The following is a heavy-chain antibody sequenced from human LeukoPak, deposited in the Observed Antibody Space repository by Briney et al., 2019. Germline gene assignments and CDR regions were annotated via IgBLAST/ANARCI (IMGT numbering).Heavy chain of an antibody. CDR1: GGSFSGYY. CDR3: ARVGHDYGDWFDY. Sequence: PSETLSLTCAVYGGSFSGYYWSWIRQPPGKGLEWIGEINHSGSTNYNPSLKSRVTISVDTSKNQFSLKLSSVTAADTAVYYCARVGHDYGDWFDYWGQGALVTVSS. V-gene: IGHV4-34*01. D-gene: IGHD4-17*01. J-gene: IGHJ4*02. CDR2: INHSGST.